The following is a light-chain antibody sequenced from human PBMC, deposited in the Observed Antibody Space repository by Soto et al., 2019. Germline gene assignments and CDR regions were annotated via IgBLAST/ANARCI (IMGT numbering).Light chain of an antibody. CDR2: DDS. CDR3: QVWDSSSDHPVV. CDR1: NIGSKS. J-gene: IGLJ2*01. Sequence: SYELTQPPSVSVAPGQTARITCGGNNIGSKSVHWYQQKPREAPVLVVYDDSDRPSGIPERFSGSNSGNTATLTISRVEAGDEADYYCQVWDSSSDHPVVFGGGTKLTVL. V-gene: IGLV3-21*02.